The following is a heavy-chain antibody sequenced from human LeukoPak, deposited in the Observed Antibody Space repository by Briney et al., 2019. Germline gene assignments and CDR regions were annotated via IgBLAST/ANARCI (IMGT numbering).Heavy chain of an antibody. V-gene: IGHV3-30*18. CDR1: GFTFSSYG. J-gene: IGHJ4*02. CDR2: ISYDGSNK. Sequence: PGRSLRLSCAASGFTFSSYGMHWVRQAPGKGLEWVAVISYDGSNKYYADSVKGRFTISRDNSKNTLYLQMNSLRAEDTAVYYCAEEADFTFDYWGQGTLVTVSS. CDR3: AEEADFTFDY. D-gene: IGHD3-3*01.